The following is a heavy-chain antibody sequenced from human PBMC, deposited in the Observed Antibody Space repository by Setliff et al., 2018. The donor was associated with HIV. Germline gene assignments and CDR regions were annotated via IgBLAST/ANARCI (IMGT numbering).Heavy chain of an antibody. CDR2: IYYSGST. CDR3: ATYADRESNRFDP. J-gene: IGHJ5*02. D-gene: IGHD3-10*01. CDR1: GGSISSTSYY. V-gene: IGHV4-39*01. Sequence: SETLSLTCIVSGGSISSTSYYWGWIRQPPGKGLEWIGSIYYSGSTSYNPSLKSRVTISVDTSKNQFSLKVNSVTAADTAVYYCATYADRESNRFDPWGQGILVTVSS.